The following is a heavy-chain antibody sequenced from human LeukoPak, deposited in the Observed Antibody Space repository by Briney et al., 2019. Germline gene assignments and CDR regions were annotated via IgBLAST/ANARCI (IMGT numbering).Heavy chain of an antibody. CDR1: GYSLNTYG. Sequence: ASVKVSCKASGYSLNTYGISWVRQAPGQGLEWMGWISGHNGNTKYAKKLQGRVTMTTDTSTSTAYMELRSLRSDDTAVYYCARDFGVGAFDYWGQGTLVNVSS. V-gene: IGHV1-18*01. D-gene: IGHD3-3*01. J-gene: IGHJ4*02. CDR2: ISGHNGNT. CDR3: ARDFGVGAFDY.